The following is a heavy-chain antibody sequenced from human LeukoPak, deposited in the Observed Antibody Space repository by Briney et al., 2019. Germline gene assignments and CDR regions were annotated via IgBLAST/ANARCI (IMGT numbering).Heavy chain of an antibody. Sequence: SETLSLTCTVSGGSISSYYWSWIRQPPGKGLEWIGYIYYSGSTNYNPSLKSRVTISVDTSKNQFSLKLSSVTAADTAVYYCARNWGGSYQIRAGYYYMDVWGKGTTVTVSS. CDR2: IYYSGST. CDR1: GGSISSYY. V-gene: IGHV4-59*01. CDR3: ARNWGGSYQIRAGYYYMDV. J-gene: IGHJ6*03. D-gene: IGHD1-26*01.